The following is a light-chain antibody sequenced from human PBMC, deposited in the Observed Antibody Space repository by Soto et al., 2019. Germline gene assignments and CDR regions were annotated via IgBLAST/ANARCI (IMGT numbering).Light chain of an antibody. CDR2: SND. Sequence: QSVLTQPPSASGTPGQRVTISCSGSSSNIGDNTVNWYQQLPGTAPKLLIYSNDQRPSGVPDRFSGSKSGTSASLAISGLQSEDEADYSCASWDDSLNGVVFGGETNLTVL. V-gene: IGLV1-44*01. CDR3: ASWDDSLNGVV. CDR1: SSNIGDNT. J-gene: IGLJ2*01.